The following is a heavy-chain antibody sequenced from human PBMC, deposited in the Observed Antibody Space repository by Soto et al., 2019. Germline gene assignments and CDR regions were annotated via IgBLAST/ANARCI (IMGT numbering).Heavy chain of an antibody. CDR1: GYPFSNYP. V-gene: IGHV1-3*01. Sequence: QVQLVQSGAEVKTPGASVRLSCKASGYPFSNYPIHCVRQAPGQRLEWVAWINVGYGDTKYSQQFQGRVTLTRDTAASTAYMELSGLRSDDLAVYYCARYGATDRRNAGFDIWGQGTMVTVSS. J-gene: IGHJ3*02. D-gene: IGHD3-10*01. CDR3: ARYGATDRRNAGFDI. CDR2: INVGYGDT.